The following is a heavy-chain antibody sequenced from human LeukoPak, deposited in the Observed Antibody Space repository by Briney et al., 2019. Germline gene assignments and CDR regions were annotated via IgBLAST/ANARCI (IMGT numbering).Heavy chain of an antibody. CDR3: ARGPASSWYHPWVYYYYYGMDV. CDR1: GDSVSSNSAA. D-gene: IGHD6-13*01. J-gene: IGHJ6*02. V-gene: IGHV6-1*01. Sequence: SQTLSLTCAISGDSVSSNSAAWNWIRQSPSRGLEWLGRTYYRSKWYNDYAVSVKSRITINPDTSKNQFSLQLNSVTPEDTAVYYCARGPASSWYHPWVYYYYYGMDVWGQGTTVTVSS. CDR2: TYYRSKWYN.